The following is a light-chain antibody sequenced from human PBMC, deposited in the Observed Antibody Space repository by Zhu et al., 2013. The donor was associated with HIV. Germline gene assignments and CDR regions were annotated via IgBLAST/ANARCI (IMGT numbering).Light chain of an antibody. CDR2: DAS. CDR1: HTVSADY. V-gene: IGKV3-20*01. J-gene: IGKJ2*01. CDR3: QQYGSSPYT. Sequence: IVLTQSPGSLSLSPGERAILSCRASHTVSADYVAWYQQKPGQAPRLLIYDASSRATGIPDRFGGSGSGTDFTLTISRLEPEDFAVYYCQQYGSSPYTFGQGTKLEIK.